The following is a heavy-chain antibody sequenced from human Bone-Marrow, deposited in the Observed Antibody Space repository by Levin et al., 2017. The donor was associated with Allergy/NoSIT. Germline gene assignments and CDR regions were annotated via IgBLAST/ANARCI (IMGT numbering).Heavy chain of an antibody. V-gene: IGHV3-49*04. CDR1: GFTFGDYA. Sequence: GGSLRLSCTASGFTFGDYAMSWVRQAPGKGLEWVGFIRSKAYGGTTEYAASVKGRFTISRDDSKSIAYLQMNSLKTEDTAVYYCTRDEEWIVVVPAATQVVGYYYGMDVWGQGTTVTVSS. J-gene: IGHJ6*02. CDR3: TRDEEWIVVVPAATQVVGYYYGMDV. CDR2: IRSKAYGGTT. D-gene: IGHD2-2*01.